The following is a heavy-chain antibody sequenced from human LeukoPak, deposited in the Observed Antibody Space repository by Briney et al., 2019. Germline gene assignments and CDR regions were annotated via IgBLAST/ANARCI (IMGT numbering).Heavy chain of an antibody. Sequence: PSETLSLTCTVSGGSISSYYWSWIRQPPGKGLEWIGYIYYSGSTNYNPSLKSRVTISVDTSKNQFSLKLSSVTAADTAVYYCAGLWPSDYWGQGTLVTVSS. V-gene: IGHV4-59*08. CDR1: GGSISSYY. D-gene: IGHD3-16*01. CDR2: IYYSGST. CDR3: AGLWPSDY. J-gene: IGHJ4*02.